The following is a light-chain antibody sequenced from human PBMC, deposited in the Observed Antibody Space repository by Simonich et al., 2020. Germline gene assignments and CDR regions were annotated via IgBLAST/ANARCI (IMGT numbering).Light chain of an antibody. CDR1: SSDDGGYNY. J-gene: IGLJ2*01. Sequence: QSALTQPRSVSGSPGQSVTISCTGTSSDDGGYNYVSGYQQHPGKAPQLMIYEVSERPSGVPDRFSSSKSGNTASLTISGLQAEDEADYYCSSYAGSNRGVFGGGTKLTVL. CDR3: SSYAGSNRGV. V-gene: IGLV2-11*01. CDR2: EVS.